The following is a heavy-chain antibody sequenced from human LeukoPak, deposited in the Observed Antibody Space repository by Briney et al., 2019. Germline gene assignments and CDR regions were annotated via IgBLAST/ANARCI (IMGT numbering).Heavy chain of an antibody. CDR2: ISGHSSTI. CDR3: ARDWNYGGGFDY. V-gene: IGHV3-48*01. CDR1: GFTFSSYS. D-gene: IGHD4-23*01. Sequence: GGSLRLSCAASGFTFSSYSMNWVRQAPGKGLEWVSYISGHSSTIYYADSVKGRFTISRDNAKNSLYLQMNSLRAEDTAVYYCARDWNYGGGFDYWGQGTLVTVSS. J-gene: IGHJ4*02.